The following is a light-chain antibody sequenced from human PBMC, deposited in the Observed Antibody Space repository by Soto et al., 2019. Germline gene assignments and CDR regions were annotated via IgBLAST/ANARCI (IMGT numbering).Light chain of an antibody. CDR3: QQYDDPALT. J-gene: IGKJ4*01. CDR2: DAS. V-gene: IGKV1-33*01. Sequence: DIQMTQSPSSLSASVGDRVTMTCQASQNINTYLNWYQQRPGKAPKLLIYDASILETGVPSRFSACGSGTDFTFTIDSLQSEDIATYYCQQYDDPALTFGGGTKV. CDR1: QNINTY.